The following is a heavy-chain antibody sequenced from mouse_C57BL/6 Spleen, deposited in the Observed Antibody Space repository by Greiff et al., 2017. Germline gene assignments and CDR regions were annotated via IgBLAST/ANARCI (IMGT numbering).Heavy chain of an antibody. CDR3: ASGGGNGYFDV. CDR2: IDPSDSET. D-gene: IGHD2-1*01. V-gene: IGHV1-52*01. CDR1: GYTFTSYW. Sequence: QVQLQQPGAELVRPGSSVKLSCKASGYTFTSYWLHWVKQRPIQGLEWIGNIDPSDSETHYTQKFKDKATLTVDKSSSTAYMQLSSLTSEASAVYYWASGGGNGYFDVWGTGTTVTVSS. J-gene: IGHJ1*03.